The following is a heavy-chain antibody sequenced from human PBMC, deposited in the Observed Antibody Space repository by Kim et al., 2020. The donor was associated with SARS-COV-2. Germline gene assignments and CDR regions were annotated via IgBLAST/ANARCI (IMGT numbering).Heavy chain of an antibody. D-gene: IGHD2-2*01. CDR1: GYTFTSYG. CDR3: ARDRVGDFLIVVPAATLYYYYGMDV. Sequence: ASVKVSCKASGYTFTSYGISWVRQAPGQGLEWMGWISAYNGNTNYAQKLQGRVTMTTDTSTSTAYMELRSLRSDDTAVYYCARDRVGDFLIVVPAATLYYYYGMDVWGQGTTVTVSS. V-gene: IGHV1-18*01. J-gene: IGHJ6*02. CDR2: ISAYNGNT.